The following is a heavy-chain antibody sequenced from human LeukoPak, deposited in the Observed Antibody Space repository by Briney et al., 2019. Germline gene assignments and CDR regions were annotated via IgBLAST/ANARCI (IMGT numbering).Heavy chain of an antibody. Sequence: ASVKVSCKASGGTFSSYAISWVRQAPGQGLEWMGRIIPILGIANYAQKFQGRVTITADKSTSTAYMELSSLRSEDTAVYYCATTRYHSSGYFVAVSDYWGQGTLVTVSS. CDR2: IIPILGIA. D-gene: IGHD3-22*01. CDR1: GGTFSSYA. V-gene: IGHV1-69*04. J-gene: IGHJ4*02. CDR3: ATTRYHSSGYFVAVSDY.